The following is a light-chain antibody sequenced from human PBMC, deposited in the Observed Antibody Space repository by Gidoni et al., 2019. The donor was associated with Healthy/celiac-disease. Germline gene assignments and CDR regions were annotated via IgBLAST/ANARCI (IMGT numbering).Light chain of an antibody. CDR2: LGS. CDR1: KSLLHSNGYNY. CDR3: MQDLQTLLT. J-gene: IGKJ2*01. V-gene: IGKV2-28*01. Sequence: DVVMPQSQLSLPVTPGEPTSISCRSRKSLLHSNGYNYLDWYLQKPGQSPQLLIYLGSNRASGVPDRFSGSGSGTDFTLKISRVEAEDVGVYYCMQDLQTLLTFGQGTKLEIK.